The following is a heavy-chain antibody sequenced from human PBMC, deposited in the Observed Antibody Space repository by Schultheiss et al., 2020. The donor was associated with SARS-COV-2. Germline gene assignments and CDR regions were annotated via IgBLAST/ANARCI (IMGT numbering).Heavy chain of an antibody. D-gene: IGHD1-26*01. CDR2: IKQDGSEK. CDR3: ARVFASGSYWWFDY. Sequence: ETLSLTCTVSGYSISSSNWWSWVRQPPGKGLEWVANIKQDGSEKYYVDSVKGRFTISRDNAKNSLYLQMNSLRAEDTAVYYCARVFASGSYWWFDYWGQGTLVTVSS. J-gene: IGHJ4*02. CDR1: GYSISSSNW. V-gene: IGHV3-7*03.